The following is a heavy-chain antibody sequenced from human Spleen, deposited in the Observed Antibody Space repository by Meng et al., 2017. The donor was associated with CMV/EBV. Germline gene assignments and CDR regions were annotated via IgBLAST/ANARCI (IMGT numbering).Heavy chain of an antibody. CDR1: GFIFNDYA. V-gene: IGHV3-9*01. CDR3: ARSSSGWYRRPMDY. CDR2: INSNGVTV. J-gene: IGHJ4*02. D-gene: IGHD6-19*01. Sequence: SLKISCAASGFIFNDYAMHWVRQVPGKGLEWVAGINSNGVTVGYADSLKGRFFISRDDAKSSLFLQMNSLRPEDTASYSCARSSSGWYRRPMDYWGQGIRVTVSS.